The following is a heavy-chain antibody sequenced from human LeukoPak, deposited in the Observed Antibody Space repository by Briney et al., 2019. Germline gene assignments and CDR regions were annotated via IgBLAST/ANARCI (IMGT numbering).Heavy chain of an antibody. CDR3: AREIFGSGSYPDF. J-gene: IGHJ4*02. V-gene: IGHV3-48*03. Sequence: GGSLRLSCAASGFTFSTFDMNWVRQAPGKGLEWVSYISSSGSSIYYADSVKGRFTISRDNAKNSLFLQMDSLRAEYTAVYYCAREIFGSGSYPDFWGQGTLVTVSS. CDR1: GFTFSTFD. D-gene: IGHD3-10*01. CDR2: ISSSGSSI.